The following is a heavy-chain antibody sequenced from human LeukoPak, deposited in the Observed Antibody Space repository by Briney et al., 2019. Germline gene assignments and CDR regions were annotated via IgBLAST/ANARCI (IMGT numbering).Heavy chain of an antibody. CDR1: GAAITSSIYY. Sequence: ESSETLSLTCTVSGAAITSSIYYFSWVRQPPGKGLECIGYIYYSGTTYYSPSLKSRVTMSVDTSQNQFSLKLRSVTAADTAVYYCARLRYYDSSGYTFDNWGHGTLVTVSS. V-gene: IGHV4-30-4*01. CDR2: IYYSGTT. D-gene: IGHD3-22*01. CDR3: ARLRYYDSSGYTFDN. J-gene: IGHJ4*01.